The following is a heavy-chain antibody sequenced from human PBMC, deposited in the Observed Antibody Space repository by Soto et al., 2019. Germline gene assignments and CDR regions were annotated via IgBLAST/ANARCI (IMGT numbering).Heavy chain of an antibody. Sequence: QVQLVQSGAEVKKPGSPVKVSCKASGGTFSSYTISWVRQAPGQGLEWMGRIIPILGIANYAQKFQGRVTITADKSTSTAYMELSSLRSEDTAVYYCARTRGTGLPYDYYYGMDVWGQGTTVTVSS. CDR3: ARTRGTGLPYDYYYGMDV. V-gene: IGHV1-69*02. D-gene: IGHD1-1*01. CDR2: IIPILGIA. CDR1: GGTFSSYT. J-gene: IGHJ6*02.